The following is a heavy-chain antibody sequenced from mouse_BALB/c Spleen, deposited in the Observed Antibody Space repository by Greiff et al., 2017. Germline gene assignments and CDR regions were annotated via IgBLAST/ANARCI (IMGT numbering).Heavy chain of an antibody. J-gene: IGHJ4*01. Sequence: QVQLQQPGAELVKPGASVKLSCKASGYTFTSYWMHWVKQRPGQGLEWIGEIDPSDSYTNYNQKFKGKATLTVDKSSSTAYMQLSSLTSEDSAVYYCARRQDYAMVYWGQGTSVTVSS. CDR2: IDPSDSYT. V-gene: IGHV1-69*02. CDR3: ARRQDYAMVY. CDR1: GYTFTSYW. D-gene: IGHD6-1*01.